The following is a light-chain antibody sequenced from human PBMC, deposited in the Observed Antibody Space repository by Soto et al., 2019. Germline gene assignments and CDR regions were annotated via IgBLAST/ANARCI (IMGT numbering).Light chain of an antibody. J-gene: IGKJ1*01. CDR1: QSVGSYY. Sequence: EIVLTQSPGTLSLSPGERATLSCRASQSVGSYYLAWYQQKPGQAPRLLIYAVSNRATGIPDMFSGSGSGTDFTLTISRLEPEDFEVYYCQQYRSSRTFGQGTKVEIK. V-gene: IGKV3-20*01. CDR2: AVS. CDR3: QQYRSSRT.